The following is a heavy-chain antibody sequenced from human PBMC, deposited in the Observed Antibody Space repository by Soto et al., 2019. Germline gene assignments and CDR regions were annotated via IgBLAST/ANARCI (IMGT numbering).Heavy chain of an antibody. CDR2: ISYDGSNK. V-gene: IGHV3-30-3*01. CDR3: AREGPQRFLEWLLSPGYYGMDV. CDR1: GFTFSSYA. Sequence: GGSLRLSCAASGFTFSSYAMHWVRQAPGKGLEWVAVISYDGSNKYYADSVKGRFTISRDNSKNTLYLQMNSLRAEDTAVYYCAREGPQRFLEWLLSPGYYGMDVWGQGTTVTVSS. D-gene: IGHD3-3*01. J-gene: IGHJ6*02.